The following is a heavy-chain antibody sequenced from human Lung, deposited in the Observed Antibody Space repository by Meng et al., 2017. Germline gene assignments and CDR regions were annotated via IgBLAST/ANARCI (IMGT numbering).Heavy chain of an antibody. D-gene: IGHD3-10*01. CDR1: DYTFTGYG. Sequence: QVQPVQSGPEVKKPRASVKVSCKASDYTFTGYGVSWVRQAPGQGLEWMAWSGAHDGDTSHAPKFQGRVTVSADRPTDTAYMELRSLRSDDTAVYYCARGTPGRSYSDYWGQGTLVTVSS. V-gene: IGHV1-18*01. CDR2: SGAHDGDT. J-gene: IGHJ4*02. CDR3: ARGTPGRSYSDY.